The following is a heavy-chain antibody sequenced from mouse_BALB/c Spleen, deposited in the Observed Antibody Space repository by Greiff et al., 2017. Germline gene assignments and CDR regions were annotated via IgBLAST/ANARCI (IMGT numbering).Heavy chain of an antibody. CDR1: GFTFSSFG. CDR2: ISSGSSTI. Sequence: EVKLMESGGGLVQPGGSRKLSCAASGFTFSSFGMHWVRQAPEKGLEWVAYISSGSSTIYYADTVKGRFTISRDNPKNTLFLQMTSLRSEDTAMYYCARHASYGNYVSYWYFDVWGAGTTVTVSS. J-gene: IGHJ1*01. CDR3: ARHASYGNYVSYWYFDV. V-gene: IGHV5-17*02. D-gene: IGHD2-10*02.